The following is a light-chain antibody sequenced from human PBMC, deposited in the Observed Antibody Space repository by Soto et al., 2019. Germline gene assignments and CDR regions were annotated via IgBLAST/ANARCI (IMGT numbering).Light chain of an antibody. CDR2: AAS. CDR1: RGISSY. J-gene: IGKJ4*01. Sequence: DIQLTQSPSFLSASVGDRVTITCRASRGISSYLAWYQQKPGKAPKLLIYAASTLQSGVPSRFTGSGSGTEFTLTISSLQPGDFATYYCQQLKIYPLTFGGGTKVEIK. CDR3: QQLKIYPLT. V-gene: IGKV1-9*01.